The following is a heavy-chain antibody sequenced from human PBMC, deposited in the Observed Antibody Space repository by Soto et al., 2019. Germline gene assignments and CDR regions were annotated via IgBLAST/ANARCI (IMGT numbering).Heavy chain of an antibody. CDR2: IYYSGST. J-gene: IGHJ5*02. Sequence: KPSETLSLTCTVSGGSISSYYWSWIRQPPGKGLEWIGYIYYSGSTNYNPSLKSRVTISVDTSKNQFSLKLSSVTAADTAVYYCARELGELELGNWFDPLGQGTLVTVSS. CDR3: ARELGELELGNWFDP. V-gene: IGHV4-59*01. CDR1: GGSISSYY. D-gene: IGHD1-7*01.